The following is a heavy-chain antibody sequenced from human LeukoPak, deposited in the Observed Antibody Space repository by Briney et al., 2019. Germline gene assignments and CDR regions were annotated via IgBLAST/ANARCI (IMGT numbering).Heavy chain of an antibody. J-gene: IGHJ6*02. V-gene: IGHV3-33*01. CDR1: GFTFSSYG. D-gene: IGHD5-12*01. CDR2: IWYDGSNK. CDR3: ARVGEMATKYYSYYGMDV. Sequence: PGGSLRLSCAASGFTFSSYGMPWVRQAPGKGLEWVAVIWYDGSNKYYADSVKGRFTISRDNSKNTLYLQMNSLRAEDTAVYYCARVGEMATKYYSYYGMDVWGQGTTVTVSS.